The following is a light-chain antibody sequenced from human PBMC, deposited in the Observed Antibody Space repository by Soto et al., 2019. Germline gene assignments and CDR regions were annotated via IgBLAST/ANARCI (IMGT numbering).Light chain of an antibody. Sequence: QSVLAQPASVSGSPGQSITISCAGTNSDIGASNFVSWYQQYPGKAPKLIIYEVNNRPSGISDRFSGSKSANTSSLTISGLQAEDEAVYHCSSYTTRSTRVFGGGTQLTV. CDR3: SSYTTRSTRV. CDR1: NSDIGASNF. CDR2: EVN. J-gene: IGLJ2*01. V-gene: IGLV2-14*03.